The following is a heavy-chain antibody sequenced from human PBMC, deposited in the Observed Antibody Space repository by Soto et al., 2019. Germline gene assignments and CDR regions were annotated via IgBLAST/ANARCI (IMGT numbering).Heavy chain of an antibody. V-gene: IGHV2-5*02. J-gene: IGHJ5*02. Sequence: QITLRESGPTLVKPTQTLTLTCAVSGSSLSTSGVGVGWIRQPPGKALEWLALIYWDDDKRYSPSLTNRLTITKDTSKNQVVLTMPNMDPVDTATYYCAHIRVVTYYGSGWFDPWCQGTLVTVSS. D-gene: IGHD3-10*01. CDR1: GSSLSTSGVG. CDR3: AHIRVVTYYGSGWFDP. CDR2: IYWDDDK.